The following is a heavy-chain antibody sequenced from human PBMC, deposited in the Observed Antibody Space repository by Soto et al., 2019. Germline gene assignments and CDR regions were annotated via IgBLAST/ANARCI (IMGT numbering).Heavy chain of an antibody. J-gene: IGHJ4*02. V-gene: IGHV3-7*03. CDR2: INQDGSEK. CDR3: ARDYPGGSYYDY. Sequence: EVQLVASGGGLVKPGGSLRLSCAASGFTFSSYWMSWVRQAPGKGLEWVARINQDGSEKYYVDSVKGRFTISRDNAKNSLYLQMNSLRAEDTAVYYCARDYPGGSYYDYWGQGTLVTVSS. D-gene: IGHD1-26*01. CDR1: GFTFSSYW.